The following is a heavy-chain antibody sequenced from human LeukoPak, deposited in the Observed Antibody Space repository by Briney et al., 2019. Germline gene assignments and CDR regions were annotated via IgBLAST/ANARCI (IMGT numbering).Heavy chain of an antibody. CDR3: AREGVGVRDWVAFDI. J-gene: IGHJ3*02. Sequence: SVKVSCKASGGTFSSYAISWVRQAPGQGLEWMGGIIPIIGTANYAQKFQGRVTITADESTSTAYMELSSLRSEDTAVYYCAREGVGVRDWVAFDIWGKGKMVTVS. D-gene: IGHD3-10*01. V-gene: IGHV1-69*01. CDR2: IIPIIGTA. CDR1: GGTFSSYA.